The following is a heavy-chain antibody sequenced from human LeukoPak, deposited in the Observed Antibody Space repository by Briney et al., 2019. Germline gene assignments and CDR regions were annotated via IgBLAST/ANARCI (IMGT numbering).Heavy chain of an antibody. Sequence: PGGSLRLSCAASGFTFSSYAMHWVRQAPGKGLEWVAVISYDGSNKYYADSVKGRFTISRDNSKNTLYLQMNSLRAEDTAVYYCARDFSGPSDYWGQGTLVTVSS. V-gene: IGHV3-30-3*01. J-gene: IGHJ4*02. CDR1: GFTFSSYA. CDR3: ARDFSGPSDY. D-gene: IGHD3-10*01. CDR2: ISYDGSNK.